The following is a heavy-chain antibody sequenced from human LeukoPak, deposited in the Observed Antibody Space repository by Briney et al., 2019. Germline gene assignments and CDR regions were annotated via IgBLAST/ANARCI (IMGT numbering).Heavy chain of an antibody. Sequence: PGGSLRLSCAASGFIFSNYAMYWVRQAPVKGLEWVAVISYDGDDKRNADSVNGRFTISRDNSKNTLYLQMNSLRPEDTAVYYCARDRDRDIIGDGMDVWGKGTTVTVSS. D-gene: IGHD2-15*01. CDR3: ARDRDRDIIGDGMDV. CDR1: GFIFSNYA. J-gene: IGHJ6*01. CDR2: ISYDGDDK. V-gene: IGHV3-30*04.